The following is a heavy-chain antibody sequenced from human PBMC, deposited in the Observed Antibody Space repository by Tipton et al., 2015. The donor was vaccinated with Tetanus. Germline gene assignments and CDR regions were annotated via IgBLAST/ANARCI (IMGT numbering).Heavy chain of an antibody. Sequence: TLSLTCTVSGGSVGTGGNYWSWLRQLPGKGLEWIGNIYNGGSTNYNPSLRGRLSISVDTSKNHFSLRLTSMTAADAAVYYCARGGDNLTFQRPTGRWFDPWGHGTLVTASS. CDR3: ARGGDNLTFQRPTGRWFDP. CDR2: IYNGGST. J-gene: IGHJ5*02. D-gene: IGHD1-1*01. CDR1: GGSVGTGGNY. V-gene: IGHV4-31*03.